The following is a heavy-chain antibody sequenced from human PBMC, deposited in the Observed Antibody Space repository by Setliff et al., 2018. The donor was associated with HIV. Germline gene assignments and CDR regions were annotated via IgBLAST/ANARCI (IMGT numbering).Heavy chain of an antibody. Sequence: ASVKVSCKASGYSFSSHPIHWVRQAPGQRPEWMGWIKTGNGDTQYSQNFQDRVTITSDNAENSLYLEMNNLRGEDTAVYYCARHWGNSFDIWGQGTLVTVSS. J-gene: IGHJ3*02. CDR1: GYSFSSHP. D-gene: IGHD7-27*01. V-gene: IGHV1-3*04. CDR2: IKTGNGDT. CDR3: ARHWGNSFDI.